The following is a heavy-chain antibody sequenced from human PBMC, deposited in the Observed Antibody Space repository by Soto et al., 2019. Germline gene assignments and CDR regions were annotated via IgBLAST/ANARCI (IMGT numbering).Heavy chain of an antibody. CDR2: IYYTGST. CDR1: GCSISDYY. D-gene: IGHD6-13*01. J-gene: IGHJ5*02. Sequence: SETLSLTCTVSGCSISDYYWSCIRQPPGKGLEWVGYIYYTGSTTYNPSLKSRLTISVDTSMNQFSLKLSSVTAADTAVYYCARVGSSWYETLSEWCDPWGQGTLVTVS. CDR3: ARVGSSWYETLSEWCDP. V-gene: IGHV4-59*01.